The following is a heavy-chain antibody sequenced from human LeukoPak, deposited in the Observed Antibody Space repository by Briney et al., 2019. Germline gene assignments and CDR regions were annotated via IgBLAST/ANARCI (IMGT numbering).Heavy chain of an antibody. D-gene: IGHD6-13*01. CDR1: GGSISSGDYY. CDR2: IYYSGST. V-gene: IGHV4-30-4*01. J-gene: IGHJ4*02. Sequence: SQTLSLTCTVSGGSISSGDYYWSWIRRPPGKGLEWIGYIYYSGSTYYNPSLKSRVTTSVDTSKNQFSLKLSSVTAADTAVYYCARVLAIAAAGTYYFDYWGQGTLVTVSS. CDR3: ARVLAIAAAGTYYFDY.